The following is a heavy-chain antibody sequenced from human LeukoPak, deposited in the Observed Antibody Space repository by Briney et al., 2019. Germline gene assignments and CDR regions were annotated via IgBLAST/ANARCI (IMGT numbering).Heavy chain of an antibody. CDR3: AKTTLPRIAAAGSWFDP. CDR2: ISGSGGST. D-gene: IGHD6-13*01. V-gene: IGHV3-23*01. J-gene: IGHJ5*02. CDR1: GLTFSSYA. Sequence: PGGSLRLSCAASGLTFSSYAMSWVRQAPGKGLEWVSAISGSGGSTYYADSVKGRFTISRDNSKNTLYLQMNSLRAEDTAVYYCAKTTLPRIAAAGSWFDPWGQGTLVTVSS.